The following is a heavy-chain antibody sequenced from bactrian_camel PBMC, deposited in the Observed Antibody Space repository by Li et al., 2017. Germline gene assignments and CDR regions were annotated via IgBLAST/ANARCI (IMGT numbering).Heavy chain of an antibody. J-gene: IGHJ4*01. D-gene: IGHD4*01. V-gene: IGHV3S31*01. Sequence: DVQLVESGGGLVQPGGSLRLSCVVPEDAATNNCMAWFRQAPGEGREGIVQFNIGGGDTYYADSVKGRFTISRDNVKKVAYLQMNSLKPEDTALYYCAADSGDRSYRTRLTPITYKYWGQGTQVTVS. CDR3: AADSGDRSYRTRLTPITYKY. CDR2: FNIGGGDT. CDR1: EDAATNNC.